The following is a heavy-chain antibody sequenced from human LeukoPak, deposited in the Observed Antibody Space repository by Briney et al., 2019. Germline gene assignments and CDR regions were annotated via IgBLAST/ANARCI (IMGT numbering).Heavy chain of an antibody. CDR2: IHRSGNT. CDR1: GGSFSGDY. CDR3: ARHPHYYFDNSAR. D-gene: IGHD3-22*01. Sequence: SETLSLTCAVYGGSFSGDYWSWIRQPPGKGLEWIGEIHRSGNTNYNPSLKSRVTISADTDTNQFSLTLYSVTAADTALYYCARHPHYYFDNSARWGQGTLVTVSS. V-gene: IGHV4-34*01. J-gene: IGHJ4*02.